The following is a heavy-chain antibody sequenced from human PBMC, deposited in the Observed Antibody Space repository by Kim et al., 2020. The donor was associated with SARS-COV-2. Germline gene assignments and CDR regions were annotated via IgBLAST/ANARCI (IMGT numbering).Heavy chain of an antibody. D-gene: IGHD6-19*01. CDR3: ARDLSSGLPGGFGY. V-gene: IGHV3-21*04. Sequence: EDSVKGRFTFSRDNANNSVYLQMESLSAEDTSIYDCARDLSSGLPGGFGYWGQGTLVTVSS. J-gene: IGHJ4*02.